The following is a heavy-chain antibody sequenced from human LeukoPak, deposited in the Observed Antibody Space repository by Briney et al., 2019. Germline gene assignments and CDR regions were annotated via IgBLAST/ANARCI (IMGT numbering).Heavy chain of an antibody. CDR2: INHSGST. Sequence: PGGSLRLSCAASGFTVSSNYMSWVRQAPGKGLEWIGEINHSGSTNYNPSLKSRVTISVDTSKNQFSLKLSSVTAADTAVYYCARTVNTMVRVPRNRYFDLWGRGTLVTVSS. D-gene: IGHD3-10*01. CDR1: GFTVSSNY. V-gene: IGHV4-34*01. J-gene: IGHJ2*01. CDR3: ARTVNTMVRVPRNRYFDL.